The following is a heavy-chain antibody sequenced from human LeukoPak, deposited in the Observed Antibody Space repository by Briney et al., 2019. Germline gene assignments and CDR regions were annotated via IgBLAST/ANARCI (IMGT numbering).Heavy chain of an antibody. CDR2: INPSGGST. Sequence: GASVSVSCKASGYTFTNYYMNRVRQAPGQGLEWMGIINPSGGSTSYAQKFQSRVTVTRDTSTSTVYMELSSLRSEDAAMYYCAREGEIGYDLSDYWGQRTLV. CDR3: AREGEIGYDLSDY. CDR1: GYTFTNYY. J-gene: IGHJ4*02. D-gene: IGHD5-12*01. V-gene: IGHV1-46*01.